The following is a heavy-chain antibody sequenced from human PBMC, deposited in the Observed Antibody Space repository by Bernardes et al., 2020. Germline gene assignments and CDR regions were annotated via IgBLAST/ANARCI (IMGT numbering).Heavy chain of an antibody. J-gene: IGHJ3*02. Sequence: GGSLRLSCAASGFTFSSYSMNWVRQAPGKGLEWVSSISSSSSYIYYADSVKGRFTISRDNAKNSLYLQMNSLRAEDTAVYYCARGFPEVYDSSGYYLFDIWGQGTMVTVSS. CDR1: GFTFSSYS. CDR3: ARGFPEVYDSSGYYLFDI. V-gene: IGHV3-21*01. CDR2: ISSSSSYI. D-gene: IGHD3-22*01.